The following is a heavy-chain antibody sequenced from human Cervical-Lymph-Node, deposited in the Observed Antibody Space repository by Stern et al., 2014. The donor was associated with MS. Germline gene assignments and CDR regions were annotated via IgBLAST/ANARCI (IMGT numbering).Heavy chain of an antibody. J-gene: IGHJ1*01. CDR3: AREGGNTAEYFQH. D-gene: IGHD4-23*01. CDR2: IYYDGSNR. CDR1: GFTFSSSG. V-gene: IGHV3-33*01. Sequence: QLVQSGGGVVQPRRSLRLSCATYGFTFSSSGMHWVRQAPGKGLDWLAIIYYDGSNRYYADFVKGRFTISRNNSKNTLYLQMNSLRAEDTAVYYCAREGGNTAEYFQHWGQGTLVTVSS.